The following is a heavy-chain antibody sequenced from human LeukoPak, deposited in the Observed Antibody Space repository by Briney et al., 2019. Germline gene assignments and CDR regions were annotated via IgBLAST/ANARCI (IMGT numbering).Heavy chain of an antibody. D-gene: IGHD3-10*01. CDR1: GFTFSSYA. CDR2: ISYDGSNK. V-gene: IGHV3-30*04. J-gene: IGHJ4*02. CDR3: ARDNYYGSGNDY. Sequence: PGGSLRLSCAASGFTFSSYAMHWVRQAPGKGLEWVAVISYDGSNKYYADSVKGRFTISRDSSKNTLYLQMNSLRAEDTAVYYCARDNYYGSGNDYWGQGTLVTVSS.